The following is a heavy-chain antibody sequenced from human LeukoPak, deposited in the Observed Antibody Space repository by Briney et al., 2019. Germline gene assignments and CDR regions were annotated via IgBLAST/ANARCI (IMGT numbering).Heavy chain of an antibody. D-gene: IGHD1-14*01. V-gene: IGHV1-69*04. CDR1: GGTFSSYT. CDR2: IIPILGIA. J-gene: IGHJ5*02. CDR3: ARDGISRWFDP. Sequence: ASVKVSCKASGGTFSSYTISWVRQAPGQGLEWMGRIIPILGIANYAQKFQGRATITADKSTSTAYMELSSLRSEDTAVYYCARDGISRWFDPWGQGTLVTVSS.